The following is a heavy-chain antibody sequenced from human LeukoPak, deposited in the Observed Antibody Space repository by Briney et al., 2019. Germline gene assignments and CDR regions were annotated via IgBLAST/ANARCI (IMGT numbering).Heavy chain of an antibody. CDR1: GFTFSSYS. CDR2: ISSSSSYI. CDR3: ARGYSSADDAFDI. Sequence: PGGSLRLSCAASGFTFSSYSMNWVRRAPGKGLEWVSSISSSSSYIYYADPVKGRFTISRDNAKNSLYLQMNSLRAEDTAVYYCARGYSSADDAFDIWGQGTMVTVSS. J-gene: IGHJ3*02. D-gene: IGHD6-25*01. V-gene: IGHV3-21*01.